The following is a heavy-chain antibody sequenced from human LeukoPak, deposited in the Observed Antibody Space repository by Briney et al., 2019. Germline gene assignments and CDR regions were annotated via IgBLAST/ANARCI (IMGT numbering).Heavy chain of an antibody. CDR1: GVTFSSYA. J-gene: IGHJ4*02. CDR3: AKDDQSIY. CDR2: ISGSGGIT. Sequence: GGSLRLSCAASGVTFSSYAMSWVRQAPGQGLEWVSAISGSGGITDYADSVKGRFTISRDNSKNTLYLQMNSLRAEDTAVYYCAKDDQSIYWGQGTLVTVSS. V-gene: IGHV3-23*01.